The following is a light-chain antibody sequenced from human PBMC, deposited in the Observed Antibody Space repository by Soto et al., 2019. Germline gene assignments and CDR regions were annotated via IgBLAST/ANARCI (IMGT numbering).Light chain of an antibody. Sequence: DIQMTQSPSSLSASVGDRVTITCRARQSISGYLNWYQQKPGKAPKLLIYAASSLQSGVPSRFSGSGSGTDFTLTISSLQPEDFATYYCQQSYSTPYTFGQGTKLEIK. J-gene: IGKJ2*01. CDR3: QQSYSTPYT. V-gene: IGKV1-39*01. CDR2: AAS. CDR1: QSISGY.